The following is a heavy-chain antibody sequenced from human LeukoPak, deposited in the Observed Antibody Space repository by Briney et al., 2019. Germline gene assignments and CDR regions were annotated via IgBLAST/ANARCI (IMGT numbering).Heavy chain of an antibody. CDR2: IYTSGST. CDR1: GGSISSGSYY. CDR3: AGQQPYDFWSGYPFDY. D-gene: IGHD3-3*01. Sequence: SETLSLTCTVSGGSISSGSYYWSWIRQPAGKGLEWIGRIYTSGSTNYNPSLKSRVTISVDTSKNQFSLKLSSVTAADTAVYYCAGQQPYDFWSGYPFDYWGQGALVTVSS. J-gene: IGHJ4*02. V-gene: IGHV4-61*02.